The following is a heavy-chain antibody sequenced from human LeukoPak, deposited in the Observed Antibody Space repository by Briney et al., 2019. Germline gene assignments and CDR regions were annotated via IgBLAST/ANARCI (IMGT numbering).Heavy chain of an antibody. D-gene: IGHD1-26*01. CDR1: GYSFTSYY. V-gene: IGHV1-46*01. J-gene: IGHJ4*02. CDR2: INPSGSSA. Sequence: ASVKVSCKASGYSFTSYYMHWVRQAPGQGLEWMGFINPSGSSAAYAQKFQGRLTMTRDMFTSTDYMELTSLTSDDTAVYYCAREWELGYWGQGTLVTVSS. CDR3: AREWELGY.